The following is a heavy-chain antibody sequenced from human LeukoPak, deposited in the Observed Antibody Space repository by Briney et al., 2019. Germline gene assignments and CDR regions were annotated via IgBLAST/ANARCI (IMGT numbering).Heavy chain of an antibody. CDR1: GGSISSYY. CDR2: IYYSGST. D-gene: IGHD3-9*01. CDR3: ARERSYYDILTGYFPFDY. V-gene: IGHV4-59*12. J-gene: IGHJ4*02. Sequence: SETLSLTCTVSGGSISSYYWSWIRQPPGKGLEWIGYIYYSGSTNYNPSLKSRVTISVDTSKNQFSLKLSSVTAADTAVYYCARERSYYDILTGYFPFDYWGQGTLVTVSS.